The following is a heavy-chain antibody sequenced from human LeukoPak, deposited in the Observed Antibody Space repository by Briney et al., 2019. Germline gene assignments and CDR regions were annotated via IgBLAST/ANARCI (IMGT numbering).Heavy chain of an antibody. CDR1: GFTFSSNS. CDR2: ISSSSSYI. J-gene: IGHJ4*02. D-gene: IGHD6-19*01. CDR3: ARNGYSSGWLLDY. Sequence: PGRSLRLSCAASGFTFSSNSMNWVRQAPGKGREWLSSISSSSSYIYYADSVKGRFTISRDNAKISLYLQMNSLRAEDTAVYYCARNGYSSGWLLDYWGQGTLVTVSS. V-gene: IGHV3-21*01.